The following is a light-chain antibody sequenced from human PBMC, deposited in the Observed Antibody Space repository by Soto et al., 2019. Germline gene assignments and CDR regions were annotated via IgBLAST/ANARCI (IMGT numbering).Light chain of an antibody. CDR1: QSVSSY. Sequence: EIVLTQSPSTLSLSPGERATLSCRASQSVSSYLAWYQQKPGQAPRLLIYDVSKRATGIPARFSGSGSGTEFTLTISSLQPDDFATYYCQHYNSYSEAFGQGTKVDIK. CDR3: QHYNSYSEA. CDR2: DVS. V-gene: IGKV3-11*01. J-gene: IGKJ1*01.